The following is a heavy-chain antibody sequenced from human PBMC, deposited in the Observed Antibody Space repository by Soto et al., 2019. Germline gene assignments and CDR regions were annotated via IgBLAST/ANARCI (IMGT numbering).Heavy chain of an antibody. Sequence: QVQLQESGPGLVKPSQTLSLTCTVSGGSISSGGYYWSWIRQYPGKGLEWIGYIYYSGSTYYNPSLKSRVTISVDTSKNQFSLKLSTVTAADTAVYYCARTISSSSGIDAFDIWGQGTMVTVSS. CDR3: ARTISSSSGIDAFDI. V-gene: IGHV4-31*03. CDR1: GGSISSGGYY. CDR2: IYYSGST. J-gene: IGHJ3*02. D-gene: IGHD6-6*01.